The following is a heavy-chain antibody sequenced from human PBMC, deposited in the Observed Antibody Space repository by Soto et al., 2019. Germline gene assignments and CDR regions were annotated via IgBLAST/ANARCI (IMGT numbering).Heavy chain of an antibody. V-gene: IGHV1-8*01. CDR2: INPNSGNI. J-gene: IGHJ4*02. D-gene: IGHD3-10*01. Sequence: ASGKVSCKASGHTFTTYDINCVRQATGHVLEWMGWINPNSGNIGYAQRFQGRVTMTRGTAIRTAYMEVSSLRSGDTAVYYCARGRASGSYYLLDYWGQGTLVTVSS. CDR1: GHTFTTYD. CDR3: ARGRASGSYYLLDY.